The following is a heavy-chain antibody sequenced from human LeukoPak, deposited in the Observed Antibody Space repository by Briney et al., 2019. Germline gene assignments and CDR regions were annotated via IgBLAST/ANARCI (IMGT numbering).Heavy chain of an antibody. CDR2: ISGSGHSA. D-gene: IGHD1-26*01. V-gene: IGHV3-23*01. J-gene: IGHJ3*01. CDR3: AKALRDSGDYNDAFDV. CDR1: GFTFSSYA. Sequence: GGSLRLSCAASGFTFSSYAMSWARQAPGKGLEWVSAISGSGHSAFYTDSVKGRFTISRDNSKYTGYLQMNSLRAEDTAVYYCAKALRDSGDYNDAFDVWGQGTMVTVSS.